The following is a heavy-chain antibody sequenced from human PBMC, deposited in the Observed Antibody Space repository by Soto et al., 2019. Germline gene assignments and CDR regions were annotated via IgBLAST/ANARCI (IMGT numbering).Heavy chain of an antibody. D-gene: IGHD6-19*01. CDR3: AGIAVANPGYYYYGMDV. CDR2: ISGSGGST. V-gene: IGHV3-23*01. Sequence: GGSLRLSCAASGFTFSSYAMSWVRQAPGKGLEWVSAISGSGGSTYYADSVKGRFTISRDNSKNTLYLQMNSLRAEDTAVYYCAGIAVANPGYYYYGMDVWGQGTTVTVSS. CDR1: GFTFSSYA. J-gene: IGHJ6*02.